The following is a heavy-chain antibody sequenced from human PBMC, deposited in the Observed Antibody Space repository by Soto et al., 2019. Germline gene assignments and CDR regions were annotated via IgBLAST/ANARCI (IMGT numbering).Heavy chain of an antibody. Sequence: SETLCLTWAVAGGSIGSSNWWSWVRQPPGKGLEWIGEIYHSGSTNYNPSLKSRVTISVDTSKNQFSLKLTSVTAADTAVYYCARDPAPWGQGTLVTVSS. J-gene: IGHJ5*02. V-gene: IGHV4-4*02. CDR1: GGSIGSSNW. CDR2: IYHSGST. CDR3: ARDPAP.